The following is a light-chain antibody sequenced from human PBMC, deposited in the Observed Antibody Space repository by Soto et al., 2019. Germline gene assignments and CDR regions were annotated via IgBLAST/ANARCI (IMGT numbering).Light chain of an antibody. J-gene: IGKJ4*01. Sequence: EIVITQSPATLSVSPGERATVSRRASQSVSSNLAWYQQKPGQAPRLLIYGASTRATGIPARFSGSGSGTEFTLTISSLKSEDFAVYYCQQYNNWLTFGGGTKVDIK. CDR3: QQYNNWLT. CDR2: GAS. CDR1: QSVSSN. V-gene: IGKV3-15*01.